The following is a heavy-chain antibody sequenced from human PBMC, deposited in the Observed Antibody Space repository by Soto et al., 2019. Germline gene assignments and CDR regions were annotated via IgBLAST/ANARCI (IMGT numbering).Heavy chain of an antibody. CDR3: ARDFRRMTRDYYYMDV. Sequence: ASVKVSCKASGGTFSSYTISWVRQAPGQGLEWMGRIIPILGIANYAQKFQGRVTITADKSTSTAYMELSSLRSEDTAVYYCARDFRRMTRDYYYMDVWGKGTTVTVSS. CDR2: IIPILGIA. CDR1: GGTFSSYT. V-gene: IGHV1-69*04. D-gene: IGHD4-17*01. J-gene: IGHJ6*03.